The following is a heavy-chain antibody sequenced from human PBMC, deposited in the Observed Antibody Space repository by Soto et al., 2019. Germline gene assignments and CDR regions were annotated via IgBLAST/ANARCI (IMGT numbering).Heavy chain of an antibody. Sequence: GGSLRLFCAASGFTFSTAWISWVRQAPGKGLEWVGRIKSQVNGGTPDFAAPVRGRFAISRDDSRSMVYLQMNRLKTEDTAVYYCTTDSYFTSKLVRFDYWGLGTLVTVSS. J-gene: IGHJ4*01. CDR3: TTDSYFTSKLVRFDY. V-gene: IGHV3-15*07. CDR2: IKSQVNGGTP. D-gene: IGHD2-21*01. CDR1: GFTFSTAW.